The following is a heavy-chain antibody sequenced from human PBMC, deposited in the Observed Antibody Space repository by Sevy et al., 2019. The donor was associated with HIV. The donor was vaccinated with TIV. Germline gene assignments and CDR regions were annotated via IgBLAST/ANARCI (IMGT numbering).Heavy chain of an antibody. V-gene: IGHV3-48*03. D-gene: IGHD3-10*01. CDR2: ISSSGSTI. J-gene: IGHJ4*02. Sequence: GGSLRLSCAASGFTFSSYEMNWVRQAPGKGLEWVSYISSSGSTIYYADSVKGRFTISRDNAKNSLYLQMNSLRAEDTAVYYCARVAYYYGSGSREPRIDYWGQGTLVTVSS. CDR1: GFTFSSYE. CDR3: ARVAYYYGSGSREPRIDY.